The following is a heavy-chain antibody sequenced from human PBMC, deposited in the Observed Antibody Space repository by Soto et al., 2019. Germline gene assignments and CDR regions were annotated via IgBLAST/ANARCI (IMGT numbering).Heavy chain of an antibody. Sequence: GESLKISCKGSGYSFTSYWIGWVREMPGKGLERMGIIYPVDSYTRYRPSFQGQVTISADKSISTAYLQWSSLKASDTAMYYCARHGSYDFWSGYMAGYYYGMDVWGQGTTVTVSS. CDR2: IYPVDSYT. V-gene: IGHV5-51*01. J-gene: IGHJ6*02. D-gene: IGHD3-3*01. CDR3: ARHGSYDFWSGYMAGYYYGMDV. CDR1: GYSFTSYW.